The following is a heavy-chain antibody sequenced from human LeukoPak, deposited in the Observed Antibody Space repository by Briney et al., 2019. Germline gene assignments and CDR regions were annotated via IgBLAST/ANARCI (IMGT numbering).Heavy chain of an antibody. CDR3: ARVGGEWELLTWFDP. V-gene: IGHV1-2*02. CDR2: INPNSGGT. Sequence: GASVKVSCKASGYTFTGYYMHWVRQAPGQGLEWMGWINPNSGGTNYAQKFQGRVTMTRDTSISTAYMELSRLRSDDTAVYYCARVGGEWELLTWFDPWGQGTLVTVSS. J-gene: IGHJ5*02. CDR1: GYTFTGYY. D-gene: IGHD1-26*01.